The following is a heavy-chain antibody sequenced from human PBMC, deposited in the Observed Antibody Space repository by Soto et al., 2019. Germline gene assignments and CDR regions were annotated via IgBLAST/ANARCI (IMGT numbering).Heavy chain of an antibody. J-gene: IGHJ4*02. CDR2: ISHSGST. Sequence: SETLSLTCAVSGASISSSDWWTWVRQPPGKGLEWIGEISHSGSTNYSPSLRGRVTISVDTSKNQFSLKLSSVTAADTAVYYCARRYGDCFDYWGQGTLVTVSS. V-gene: IGHV4-4*02. CDR1: GASISSSDW. D-gene: IGHD4-17*01. CDR3: ARRYGDCFDY.